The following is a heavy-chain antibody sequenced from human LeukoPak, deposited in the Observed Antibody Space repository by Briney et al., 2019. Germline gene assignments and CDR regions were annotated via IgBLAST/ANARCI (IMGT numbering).Heavy chain of an antibody. CDR2: INHSGST. J-gene: IGHJ4*02. V-gene: IGHV4-39*07. D-gene: IGHD3-3*01. CDR1: GGSISSSSYY. Sequence: SETLSLTCTVSGGSISSSSYYWGWIRQPPGKGLEWIGEINHSGSTNYNPSLKSRVTISVDTSKNQFSLKLSSVTAADTAVYYCARGRYDFWSGYYGCFDYWGQGTLVTVSS. CDR3: ARGRYDFWSGYYGCFDY.